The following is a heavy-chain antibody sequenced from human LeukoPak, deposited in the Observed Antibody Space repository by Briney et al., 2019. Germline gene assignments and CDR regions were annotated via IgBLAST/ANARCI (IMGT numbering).Heavy chain of an antibody. CDR2: INHSGST. V-gene: IGHV4-34*01. D-gene: IGHD3-10*01. Sequence: GSLRLSCAASGFTFSSYGMSWIRQPPGKGLEWIGEINHSGSTNYNPSLKSRVTISVDTSKNQFSLKLSSVTAAGTAVYYCARDQDYYGSGSPPYWGQGTLVTVSS. CDR3: ARDQDYYGSGSPPY. CDR1: GFTFSSYG. J-gene: IGHJ4*02.